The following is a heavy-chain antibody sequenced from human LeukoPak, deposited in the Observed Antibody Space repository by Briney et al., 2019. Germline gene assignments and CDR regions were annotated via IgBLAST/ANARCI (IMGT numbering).Heavy chain of an antibody. Sequence: SVKVSCKASGGTFSSYAISWVRQAPGQGLEWMGRIIPILGIANYAQKFQGRVTITADKSTSTAYMELSSPRSEDTAVYYCVREYVGGPPDYWGQGTLVTVSS. CDR1: GGTFSSYA. CDR2: IIPILGIA. CDR3: VREYVGGPPDY. J-gene: IGHJ4*02. D-gene: IGHD3-16*01. V-gene: IGHV1-69*04.